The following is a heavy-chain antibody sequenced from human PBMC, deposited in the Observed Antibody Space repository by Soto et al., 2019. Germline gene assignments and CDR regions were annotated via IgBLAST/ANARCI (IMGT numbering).Heavy chain of an antibody. CDR2: IDPSDSYT. CDR1: GYSFTSYW. V-gene: IGHV5-10-1*01. J-gene: IGHJ3*02. D-gene: IGHD3-3*01. Sequence: GESLKISCKGSGYSFTSYWISWVRQMPGKGLEWMGRIDPSDSYTNYSPSFQGHVTISADKSISTAYLQWSSLKASDTAMYYCARGRAPPVLRFLEWSDAFDIWGQGTMVTVSS. CDR3: ARGRAPPVLRFLEWSDAFDI.